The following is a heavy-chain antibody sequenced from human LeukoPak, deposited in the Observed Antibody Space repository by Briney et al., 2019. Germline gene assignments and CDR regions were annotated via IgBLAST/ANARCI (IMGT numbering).Heavy chain of an antibody. CDR1: GYTFTSYA. V-gene: IGHV1-69*13. CDR2: IIPIFGTA. CDR3: ASVYKNGMDV. Sequence: SVKVSCKASGYTFTSYAMNWVRQAPGQGLEWMGGIIPIFGTANYAQKFQGRVTITADESTSTAYMELSSLRSEDTAVYYCASVYKNGMDVWGQGTTVTVSS. J-gene: IGHJ6*02. D-gene: IGHD5-24*01.